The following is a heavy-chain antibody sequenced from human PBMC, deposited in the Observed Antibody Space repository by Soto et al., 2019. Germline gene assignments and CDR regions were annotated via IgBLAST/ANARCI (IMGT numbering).Heavy chain of an antibody. D-gene: IGHD3-3*01. CDR3: TTDFWSGYYGMAV. V-gene: IGHV3-15*01. CDR1: GFNFSNAW. Sequence: PGGSLRLSYASSGFNFSNAWMSWVRQAPGKGLEWVGRIKSKTDGGTTDYAAPVKGRFTISRDDSKNTLYLQMNSLKTEDTAVYYCTTDFWSGYYGMAVWGQGTTVTVSS. J-gene: IGHJ6*02. CDR2: IKSKTDGGTT.